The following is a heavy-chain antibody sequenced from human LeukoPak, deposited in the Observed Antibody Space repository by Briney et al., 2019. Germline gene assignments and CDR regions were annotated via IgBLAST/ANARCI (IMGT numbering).Heavy chain of an antibody. Sequence: PGGSLRLSCAASGFTFSSYAMSWVRQAPGKGLEWVSAISGSGGSTYYADSVKGRFTISRDNSKNTLYLQMNSLRAEDTAVYYCAKEGVNSSGYPYYFDYWGQGTLVTVSS. CDR2: ISGSGGST. J-gene: IGHJ4*02. CDR1: GFTFSSYA. V-gene: IGHV3-23*01. CDR3: AKEGVNSSGYPYYFDY. D-gene: IGHD3-22*01.